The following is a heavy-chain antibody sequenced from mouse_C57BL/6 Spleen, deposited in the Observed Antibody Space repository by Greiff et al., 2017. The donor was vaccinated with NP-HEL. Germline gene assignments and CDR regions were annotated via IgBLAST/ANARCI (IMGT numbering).Heavy chain of an antibody. J-gene: IGHJ3*01. CDR2: ISGGGTYT. D-gene: IGHD4-1*01. V-gene: IGHV5-6*01. CDR1: GFTFSSYG. Sequence: DVQLVESGGDLVKPGGSLKLSCAASGFTFSSYGMSWVRQTPDKRLEWVATISGGGTYTYYPDSVKGRFTISRDNAKNTLYLQMSSLKSEDTAMYYCARLTGFAYWGQGTLVTVSP. CDR3: ARLTGFAY.